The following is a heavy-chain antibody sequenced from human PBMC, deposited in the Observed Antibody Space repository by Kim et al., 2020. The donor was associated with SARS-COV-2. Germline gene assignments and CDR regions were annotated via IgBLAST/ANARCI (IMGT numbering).Heavy chain of an antibody. CDR2: IHFTGDS. V-gene: IGHV4-59*08. CDR3: ARHSAAVPQGAFDL. D-gene: IGHD6-13*01. CDR1: GGSISGFY. J-gene: IGHJ3*01. Sequence: SETLSLTCTVSGGSISGFYWSWIRQPPGKRLEGIASIHFTGDSRYNPSLKNRLTISVDTSKNQFSLRLTSMTAADTAIYYCARHSAAVPQGAFDLWGQGTLVTV.